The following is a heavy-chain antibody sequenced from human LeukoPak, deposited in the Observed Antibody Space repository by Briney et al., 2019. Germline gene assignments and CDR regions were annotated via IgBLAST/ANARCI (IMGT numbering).Heavy chain of an antibody. CDR3: ATNDKGIAARTPDY. CDR2: IRYDGSNK. CDR1: GFTFSSYG. V-gene: IGHV3-30*02. J-gene: IGHJ4*02. Sequence: GGSLRLSCAASGFTFSSYGMHWVRQAPGKGLEWVAFIRYDGSNKYYADSVKGRFTISRDNSKNTLYLQMNSLRAEDTAVYYCATNDKGIAARTPDYWGQGTLVTVSS. D-gene: IGHD6-6*01.